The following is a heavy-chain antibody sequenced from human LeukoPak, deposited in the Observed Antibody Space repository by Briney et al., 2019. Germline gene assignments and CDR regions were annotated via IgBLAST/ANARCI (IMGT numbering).Heavy chain of an antibody. D-gene: IGHD1-26*01. CDR1: GFTFSSYS. Sequence: PGGSLRLSCAASGFTFSSYSMSWVRQAPAKGLEWVSAISGSGGSTYYADSVKGRFTISRDNSKNTLYLQMNSLRAEDTAVYYCAANVGAPIVDYWGQGTLVTVSS. CDR2: ISGSGGST. J-gene: IGHJ4*02. V-gene: IGHV3-23*01. CDR3: AANVGAPIVDY.